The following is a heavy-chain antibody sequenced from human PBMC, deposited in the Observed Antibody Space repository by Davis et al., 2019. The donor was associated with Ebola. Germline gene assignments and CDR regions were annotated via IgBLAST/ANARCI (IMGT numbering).Heavy chain of an antibody. J-gene: IGHJ5*02. CDR3: ARVGRYCTNGVCYRWFDP. D-gene: IGHD2-8*01. Sequence: GGSLRLSCAASGFTVSSNYMSWVRQAPGKGLEWVSVIYSGGSTYYADSVKGRFTISRDNSKNTLYLQMNSLRAEDTAVYYCARVGRYCTNGVCYRWFDPWGQGTLVTVSS. CDR1: GFTVSSNY. CDR2: IYSGGST. V-gene: IGHV3-53*01.